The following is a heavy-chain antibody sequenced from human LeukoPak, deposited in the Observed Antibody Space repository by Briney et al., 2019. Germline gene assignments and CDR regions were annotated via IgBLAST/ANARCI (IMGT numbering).Heavy chain of an antibody. CDR1: GGSVSSGTYY. D-gene: IGHD6-6*01. CDR2: IYISGST. J-gene: IGHJ4*02. Sequence: SETLSLTCTVSGGSVSSGTYYWTWIRQPARKGLEWIGRIYISGSTNFDPSLKSRVSISLDTSQNQFSLKLSSVTAADTAVYYCAREGAARNFDYWGQGILVTVSS. CDR3: AREGAARNFDY. V-gene: IGHV4-61*02.